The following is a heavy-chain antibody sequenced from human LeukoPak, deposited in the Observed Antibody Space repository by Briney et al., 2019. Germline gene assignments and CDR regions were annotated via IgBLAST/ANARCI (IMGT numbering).Heavy chain of an antibody. Sequence: SETLSLTCAVYGGSFSGYYWSWIHQPPGKGLEWIGEINHSGSTNYNPSLKSRVTISVDTSKNQFSLKLSSVTAADTAVYYCARGDYDILTGYPRPFDYWGQGTLVTVSS. CDR3: ARGDYDILTGYPRPFDY. V-gene: IGHV4-34*01. J-gene: IGHJ4*02. CDR1: GGSFSGYY. D-gene: IGHD3-9*01. CDR2: INHSGST.